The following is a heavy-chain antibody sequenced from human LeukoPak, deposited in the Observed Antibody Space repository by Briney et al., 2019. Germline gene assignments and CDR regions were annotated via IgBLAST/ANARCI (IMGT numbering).Heavy chain of an antibody. J-gene: IGHJ4*02. CDR2: ISSSSGTV. V-gene: IGHV3-48*04. Sequence: GGSLRLSCAAPGFTFSSYSMNWVRQAPGKGLEWISYISSSSGTVYYADSVKGRFTISRDNAKNSLYLQMNSLRAEDTAVYYCASSRANYDYWGQGTLVTVSS. CDR1: GFTFSSYS. CDR3: ASSRANYDY. D-gene: IGHD5-24*01.